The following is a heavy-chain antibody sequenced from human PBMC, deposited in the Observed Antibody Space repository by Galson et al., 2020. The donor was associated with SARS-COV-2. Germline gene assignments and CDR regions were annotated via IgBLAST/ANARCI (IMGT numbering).Heavy chain of an antibody. CDR1: GGSFSGYF. CDR3: ARGLDGTGRFNGWDY. Sequence: SETLSLTCAVYGGSFSGYFWSWIRQPPGKGLEWIGEVTHSGSTNYNPSLKSRVTISVDTSNNQFSLKLSSVTAADTAVYYCARGLDGTGRFNGWDYWGQGTLVTVSS. CDR2: VTHSGST. J-gene: IGHJ4*02. V-gene: IGHV4-34*01. D-gene: IGHD2-8*02.